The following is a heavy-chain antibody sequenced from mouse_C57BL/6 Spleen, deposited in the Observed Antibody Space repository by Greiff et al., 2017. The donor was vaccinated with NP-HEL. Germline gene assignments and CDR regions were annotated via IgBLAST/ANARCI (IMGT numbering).Heavy chain of an antibody. CDR1: GYAFSSYW. V-gene: IGHV1-80*01. CDR2: IYPGDGDT. D-gene: IGHD2-5*01. Sequence: VQLQQSGAELVKPGASVKISCKASGYAFSSYWMNWVKQRPGKGLEWIGQIYPGDGDTNYNGKFKGKATLTADKSSSTAYMQLSSLTSEDSAVYFCAGGYSNSYAMDYWGQGTSVTVSS. CDR3: AGGYSNSYAMDY. J-gene: IGHJ4*01.